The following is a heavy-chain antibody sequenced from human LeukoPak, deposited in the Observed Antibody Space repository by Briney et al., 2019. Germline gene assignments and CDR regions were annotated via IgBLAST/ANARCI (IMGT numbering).Heavy chain of an antibody. CDR2: IRYDANIE. D-gene: IGHD5-18*01. J-gene: IGHJ4*02. V-gene: IGHV3-30*02. CDR3: ARSKLGYSYVLDY. CDR1: GFSSRSYG. Sequence: PGGSLRLSCAASGFSSRSYGMHWVRQAPGKGLEWVAFIRYDANIEYYVDSVKGRFTISRDNSKNTLYLQMNSLRAEDTAVYYCARSKLGYSYVLDYWGQGTLVTVSS.